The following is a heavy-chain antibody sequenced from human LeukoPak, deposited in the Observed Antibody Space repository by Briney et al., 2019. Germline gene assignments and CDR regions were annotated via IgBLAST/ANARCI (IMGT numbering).Heavy chain of an antibody. CDR1: GFTFSSYA. J-gene: IGHJ4*02. CDR2: ISYDGRNK. Sequence: GGSLRLSCAASGFTFSSYAMHWVRQAPGKGLEWVAVISYDGRNKNYADSVKGRFTISRDNSKNTLYLQMNSLRGEDTAVYYCARGFGEPAALTDYWGQGTLVTVSS. V-gene: IGHV3-30*04. D-gene: IGHD2-2*01. CDR3: ARGFGEPAALTDY.